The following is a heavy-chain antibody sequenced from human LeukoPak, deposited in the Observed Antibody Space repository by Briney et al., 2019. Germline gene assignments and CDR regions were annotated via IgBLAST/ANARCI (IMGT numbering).Heavy chain of an antibody. CDR1: GFTVSSNY. CDR2: IYNSGNT. V-gene: IGHV3-53*01. Sequence: GGSLRLSCAASGFTVSSNYMSWVRQAPGKGMEWVSVIYNSGNTYYSDSVKGRVTISRDNSKNPLYLQMSSLRAEDTAVYYCAREVIYGAFDIWGQGTMVTVSS. J-gene: IGHJ3*02. D-gene: IGHD2/OR15-2a*01. CDR3: AREVIYGAFDI.